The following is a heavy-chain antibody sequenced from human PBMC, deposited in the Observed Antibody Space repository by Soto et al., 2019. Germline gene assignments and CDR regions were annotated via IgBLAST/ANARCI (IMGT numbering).Heavy chain of an antibody. J-gene: IGHJ4*02. CDR2: IYSGGST. V-gene: IGHV3-NL1*01. CDR3: AREYYYDSSGPIY. CDR1: GFTFSSYG. Sequence: PGGSLRLSCAASGFTFSSYGMHWVRQAPGKGLEWVSVIYSGGSTYYADSVKGRFTISRDNSKNTLYLQMNSLRAEDTAVYYCAREYYYDSSGPIYWGQGTLVTVSS. D-gene: IGHD3-22*01.